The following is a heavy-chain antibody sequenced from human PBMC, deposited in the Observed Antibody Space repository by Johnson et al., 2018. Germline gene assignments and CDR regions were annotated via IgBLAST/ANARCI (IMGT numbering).Heavy chain of an antibody. Sequence: QVQLVESGAEVKEXGASLKVXCQASGYTFTRYYIHWVRQAPGQGLEWMGVINPGGGSTGYAQKFQGRVTMTRDTPTSTVYMELSSLTSEDTAVYYCARVTVGEDALQIWGQGTMVTVSS. J-gene: IGHJ3*02. CDR3: ARVTVGEDALQI. CDR2: INPGGGST. CDR1: GYTFTRYY. V-gene: IGHV1-46*01. D-gene: IGHD1-20*01.